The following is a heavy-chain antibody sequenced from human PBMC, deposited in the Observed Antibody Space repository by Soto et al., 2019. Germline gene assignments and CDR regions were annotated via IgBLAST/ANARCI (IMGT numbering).Heavy chain of an antibody. CDR2: ISYDGSNK. J-gene: IGHJ4*02. D-gene: IGHD3-22*01. V-gene: IGHV3-30-3*01. CDR3: ARTSSYYYDSSDDY. CDR1: GFTFSSYA. Sequence: QVQLVESGGGVVQPGRSLRLSCAASGFTFSSYAMHWVRQAPGKGLEWVAVISYDGSNKYYVDSVKGRFTISRDNSKNTLYLQMNSLRAEDTAVYYCARTSSYYYDSSDDYWGQGTLVTVSS.